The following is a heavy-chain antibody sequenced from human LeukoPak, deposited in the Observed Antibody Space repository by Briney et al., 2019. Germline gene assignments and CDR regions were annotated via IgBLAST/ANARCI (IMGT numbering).Heavy chain of an antibody. D-gene: IGHD2-21*02. J-gene: IGHJ3*02. V-gene: IGHV3-9*01. CDR3: AKALAYCGGDCYRTGAFDI. CDR1: GFTFDDYA. CDR2: ISWNSGSI. Sequence: GGSLRLSCAASGFTFDDYAMHWVRQAPGKGLEWVSGISWNSGSIGYADSVKGRFTISRDNAKNSLYLQMNSLRAEDTALYYCAKALAYCGGDCYRTGAFDIWGQGTMVTVSS.